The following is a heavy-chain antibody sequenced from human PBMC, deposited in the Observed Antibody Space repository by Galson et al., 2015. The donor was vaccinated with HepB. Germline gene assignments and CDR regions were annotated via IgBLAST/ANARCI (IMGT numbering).Heavy chain of an antibody. CDR1: GFTFSDYA. CDR3: AKDEGNFWSPLKY. J-gene: IGHJ4*02. CDR2: ISRDGSKT. D-gene: IGHD3-3*01. Sequence: SLRLSCAASGFTFSDYAMSWVRQAPGKGLEWVSGISRDGSKTYYADSVNGRFTISRDNSKNTLYVQMNSLRAEDTAIYYCAKDEGNFWSPLKYWGQGTLVTVSP. V-gene: IGHV3-23*01.